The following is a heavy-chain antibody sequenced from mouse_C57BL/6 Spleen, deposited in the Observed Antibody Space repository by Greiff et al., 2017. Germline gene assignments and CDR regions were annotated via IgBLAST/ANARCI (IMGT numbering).Heavy chain of an antibody. Sequence: QVQLQQPGAELVMPGASVKLSCKASGYTFTSYWMHWVKQRPGQGLEWIGEIDPSDSYTNYNQKFKGKSTLTVDKSSSTAYMQLSSLTSEDSAVYYCARSDYGSPTLDCWGQGTTLTVSS. D-gene: IGHD1-1*01. V-gene: IGHV1-69*01. CDR1: GYTFTSYW. J-gene: IGHJ2*01. CDR2: IDPSDSYT. CDR3: ARSDYGSPTLDC.